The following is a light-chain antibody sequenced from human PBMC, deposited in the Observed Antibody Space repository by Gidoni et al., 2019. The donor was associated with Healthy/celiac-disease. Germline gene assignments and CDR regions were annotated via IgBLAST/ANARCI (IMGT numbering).Light chain of an antibody. CDR2: YKADSDK. J-gene: IGLJ3*02. Sequence: QAVLTQPSSLPASPGASASLTCTLRSGINVGTYRIYWYQQKPGSPPQYLLRYKADSDKQQGSGVPSRFSGSKDVSANAGILLISGLQSEDEADYYCMIWHSSAWVFGGGTKLTVL. V-gene: IGLV5-45*03. CDR3: MIWHSSAWV. CDR1: SGINVGTYR.